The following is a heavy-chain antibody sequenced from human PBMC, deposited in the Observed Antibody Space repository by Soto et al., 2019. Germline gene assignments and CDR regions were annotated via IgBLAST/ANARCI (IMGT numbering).Heavy chain of an antibody. D-gene: IGHD6-19*01. J-gene: IGHJ6*02. V-gene: IGHV3-7*04. CDR1: GFTFSRHW. CDR2: LSEDGSVK. Sequence: GGSLRLSCAASGFTFSRHWMSWVRQAPGKGLEWVANLSEDGSVKYHVDSVKGRFTISRDNSKNSLYLQMNSLRAEDTAVYYCARAGIAVAGTNYYYGMDVWGQGTTVTVSS. CDR3: ARAGIAVAGTNYYYGMDV.